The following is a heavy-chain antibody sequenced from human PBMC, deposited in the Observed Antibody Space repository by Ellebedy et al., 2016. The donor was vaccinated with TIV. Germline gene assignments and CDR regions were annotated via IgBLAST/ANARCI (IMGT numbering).Heavy chain of an antibody. V-gene: IGHV3-53*01. CDR1: GFRISPNY. CDR2: LLSDGGT. J-gene: IGHJ6*02. Sequence: GESLKISCAASGFRISPNYMTWVRQAPGKGLEWVSLLLSDGGTYYADSVKGRFAVSRDMSQNKVFLQMAKLRADDTAVYYCARGLSRGGYTTSWYSFYGLDVWGRGTTVTVSS. CDR3: ARGLSRGGYTTSWYSFYGLDV. D-gene: IGHD3-16*02.